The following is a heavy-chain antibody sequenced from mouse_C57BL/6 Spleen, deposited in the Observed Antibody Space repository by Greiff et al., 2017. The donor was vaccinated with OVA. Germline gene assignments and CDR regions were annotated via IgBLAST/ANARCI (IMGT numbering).Heavy chain of an antibody. CDR2: IRSKSNNYAT. V-gene: IGHV10-1*01. D-gene: IGHD2-10*02. CDR3: VRQYGIYYFDY. CDR1: GFSFNTYA. Sequence: DVMLVESGGGLVQPKGSLKLSCAASGFSFNTYAMNWVRQAPGKGLEWVARIRSKSNNYATYYADSVKDRFTISRDDSESMLYLQMNNLKTEETAMYYCVRQYGIYYFDYWGQGTTLTVSS. J-gene: IGHJ2*01.